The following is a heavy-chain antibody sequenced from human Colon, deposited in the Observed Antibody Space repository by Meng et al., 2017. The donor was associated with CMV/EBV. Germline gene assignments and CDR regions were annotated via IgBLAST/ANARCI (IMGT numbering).Heavy chain of an antibody. J-gene: IGHJ4*02. CDR3: ARDAVVGPPTRANGGYFDY. V-gene: IGHV3-30*04. CDR1: GFNFGVYA. D-gene: IGHD2-15*01. Sequence: GGSLRLSCVASGFNFGVYAMHWVRQAPGKGLEWVAGMSFDGSYNHYADSVRGRFTISRDNSRNTLYLEVDDLRHEDTAVFFCARDAVVGPPTRANGGYFDYWGQGTLLTVSS. CDR2: MSFDGSYN.